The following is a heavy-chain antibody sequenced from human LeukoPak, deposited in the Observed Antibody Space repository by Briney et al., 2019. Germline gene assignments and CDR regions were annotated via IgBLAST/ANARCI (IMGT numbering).Heavy chain of an antibody. V-gene: IGHV4-38-2*02. CDR1: GYSISSGYY. Sequence: SETLSLTCTVSGYSISSGYYWGWIRQPPGKGLEWIGSIYYSGSTYYNPSLKSRVTISVDTSKNQFSLKLSSVTAADTAAYYCARHLPSDTAMERFDYWGQGTLVTVSS. J-gene: IGHJ4*02. CDR3: ARHLPSDTAMERFDY. D-gene: IGHD5-18*01. CDR2: IYYSGST.